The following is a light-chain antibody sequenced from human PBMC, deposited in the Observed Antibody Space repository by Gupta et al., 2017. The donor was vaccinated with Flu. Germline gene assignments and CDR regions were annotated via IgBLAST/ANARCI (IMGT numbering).Light chain of an antibody. CDR3: QQKSHGMWT. J-gene: IGKJ1*01. Sequence: DIQMTQSPSTLSASVGDSVTITCRASRSVSQWLAWYQQKPGRAPKLLIYKSFTLESGVPARFSGSGSGTEFTLTINSRQSDDVATYYCQQKSHGMWTFGQWTXVEIK. CDR1: RSVSQW. CDR2: KSF. V-gene: IGKV1-5*03.